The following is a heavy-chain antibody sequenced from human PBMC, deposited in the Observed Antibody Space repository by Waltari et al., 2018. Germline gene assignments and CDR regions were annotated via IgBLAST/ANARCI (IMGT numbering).Heavy chain of an antibody. V-gene: IGHV4-39*01. Sequence: QLQLQGSGQGLVKHSESLSLTCTVSDGSLRSSGYYGVWIGQPEAKGLEWIGSIYYRGSTYYNPSLKSRITISVDTSKNQFSLKLSSVTAADTAVYYCARVRVQQWLVRGTYFDYWGQGTLVTVSS. CDR3: ARVRVQQWLVRGTYFDY. J-gene: IGHJ4*02. CDR2: IYYRGST. CDR1: DGSLRSSGYY. D-gene: IGHD6-19*01.